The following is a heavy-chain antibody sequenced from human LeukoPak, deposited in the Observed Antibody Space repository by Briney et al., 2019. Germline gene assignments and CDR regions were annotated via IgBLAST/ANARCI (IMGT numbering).Heavy chain of an antibody. CDR2: MYASGST. Sequence: SETLSLTCSVSGGSVSSYYWSWVRQPAGQGLEWIGRMYASGSTNYNPSLKSRVTMSVDTSKNQFSLRLSSVTAADTAVYYCARDWSSGWAGDAFDIWGHGTKVTVSS. V-gene: IGHV4-4*07. CDR1: GGSVSSYY. D-gene: IGHD6-19*01. J-gene: IGHJ3*02. CDR3: ARDWSSGWAGDAFDI.